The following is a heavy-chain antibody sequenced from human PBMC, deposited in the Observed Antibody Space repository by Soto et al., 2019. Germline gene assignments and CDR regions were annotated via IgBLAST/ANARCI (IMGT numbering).Heavy chain of an antibody. CDR3: ARGWHYYDSSGHNPNWFDP. V-gene: IGHV4-31*03. CDR2: IYYSGST. CDR1: GGSISSGGYY. J-gene: IGHJ5*02. D-gene: IGHD3-22*01. Sequence: PSETLSLTCTVSGGSISSGGYYWSWIRQHPGKGLEWIGYIYYSGSTYYNPSLKSRVTVSVDTSKNQFSLKLSSVTAADTAVYYCARGWHYYDSSGHNPNWFDPWGQGTLVTVSS.